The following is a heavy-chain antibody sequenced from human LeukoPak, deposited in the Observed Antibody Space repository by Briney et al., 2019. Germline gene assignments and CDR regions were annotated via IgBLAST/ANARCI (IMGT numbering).Heavy chain of an antibody. Sequence: GGSLRLSCAASGFTFGNYAMSWVRQAPGKGLEWVANIKQDGSEKYYVDSVKGRFTISRDNAKNSLYLQMNSLRAEDTAVYYCARVRYYDYVWGSYRTDSDYWGQGTLVTVSS. CDR1: GFTFGNYA. CDR2: IKQDGSEK. CDR3: ARVRYYDYVWGSYRTDSDY. J-gene: IGHJ4*02. V-gene: IGHV3-7*01. D-gene: IGHD3-16*02.